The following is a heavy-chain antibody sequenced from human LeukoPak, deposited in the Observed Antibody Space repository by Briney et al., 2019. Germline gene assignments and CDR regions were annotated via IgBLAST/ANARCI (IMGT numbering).Heavy chain of an antibody. CDR1: GFTFDDYA. CDR3: ASVGRYYDSSGYYRFDY. D-gene: IGHD3-22*01. V-gene: IGHV3-43*02. Sequence: GGSLRLSCAASGFTFDDYAMHWVRQAPGKGLEWVSLISGDGGSTYYADSVKGRFTISRDNSKNSLYLQMNSLRTEDTALYYCASVGRYYDSSGYYRFDYWGQGTLVTVSS. J-gene: IGHJ4*02. CDR2: ISGDGGST.